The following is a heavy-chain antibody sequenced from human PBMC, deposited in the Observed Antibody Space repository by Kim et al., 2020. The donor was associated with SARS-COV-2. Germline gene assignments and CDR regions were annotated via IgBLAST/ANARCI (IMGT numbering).Heavy chain of an antibody. CDR3: ATGAAGGYNYFGMDV. D-gene: IGHD6-13*01. J-gene: IGHJ6*02. CDR2: IIPIVGKT. Sequence: SVKVSCKASGGTFSNNAISWVRQAPGQGLEWMGRIIPIVGKTNYAQKFQGRVTVTADKSTSTVYRDLSSLRSEDTAVYYCATGAAGGYNYFGMDVWGQG. CDR1: GGTFSNNA. V-gene: IGHV1-69*04.